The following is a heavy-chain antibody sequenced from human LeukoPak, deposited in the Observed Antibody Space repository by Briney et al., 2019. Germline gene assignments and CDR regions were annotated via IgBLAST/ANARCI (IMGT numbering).Heavy chain of an antibody. CDR3: ATEGLPRNCSNTSCYKTGWFDP. Sequence: SVTVSCKASGGTLSSYTVSWVRQVPGQGLEWMGGIIPIFEAATYTQKFQDRVSITTDESTNTVYLELSSLRSEDTAVYYCATEGLPRNCSNTSCYKTGWFDPWGQGTLVTVSS. CDR1: GGTLSSYT. V-gene: IGHV1-69*05. D-gene: IGHD2-2*02. CDR2: IIPIFEAA. J-gene: IGHJ5*02.